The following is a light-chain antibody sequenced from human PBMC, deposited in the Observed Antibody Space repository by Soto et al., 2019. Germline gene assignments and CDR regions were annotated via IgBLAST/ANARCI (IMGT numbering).Light chain of an antibody. V-gene: IGLV1-51*01. CDR1: SSNIGNNY. CDR3: GTWDSSLSAGV. Sequence: QSVLTQPPSVSAAPGQKVTISCSGSSSNIGNNYVSWYQQLPGTAPKLLMYDNNKRPSGIPDRFSGSKSGTSATLGITGLRTGDEADYYCGTWDSSLSAGVFGTGTKLTVL. J-gene: IGLJ1*01. CDR2: DNN.